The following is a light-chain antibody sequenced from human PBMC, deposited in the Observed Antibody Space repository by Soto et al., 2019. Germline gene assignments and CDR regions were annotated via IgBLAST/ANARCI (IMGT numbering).Light chain of an antibody. V-gene: IGLV2-11*01. J-gene: IGLJ1*01. CDR3: CSYGV. Sequence: QSALTQPRSVSGSPGNSVTISCTGTSSDIGGYNYVSWYQQHPGKAPKLMIYDVSERPSGASDRFSGSKSGNTASLTISGLQTEDEADYYCCSYGVFGTGTKVTVL. CDR1: SSDIGGYNY. CDR2: DVS.